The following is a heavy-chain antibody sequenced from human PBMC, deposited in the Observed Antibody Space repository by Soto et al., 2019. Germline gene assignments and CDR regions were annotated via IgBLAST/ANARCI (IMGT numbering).Heavy chain of an antibody. Sequence: GGSLRLSCAASGFTFSNYGMHWVRQTPGKGLEWVAVISYDGSHQFYTDSVKGRFTISRDNSKNTLYLQMNSLKTEDTAMYYCAKDPKCCTIGSHFLDNWFDPWGQGTLGTVS. CDR2: ISYDGSHQ. CDR1: GFTFSNYG. J-gene: IGHJ5*02. V-gene: IGHV3-30*18. D-gene: IGHD2-8*01. CDR3: AKDPKCCTIGSHFLDNWFDP.